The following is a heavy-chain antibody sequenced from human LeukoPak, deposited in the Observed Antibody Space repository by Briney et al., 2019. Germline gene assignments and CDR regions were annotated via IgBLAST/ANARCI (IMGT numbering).Heavy chain of an antibody. J-gene: IGHJ4*02. CDR2: ISGSGGST. CDR3: ARDLTSYGSGSYYNEDY. D-gene: IGHD3-10*01. V-gene: IGHV3-23*01. Sequence: GGSLRLSCAASGFTFISYAMSWVRQAPGKGLEWVSAISGSGGSTYYADSVKGRFTISRDNSRDTLYLQMNSLRVDDTAVYYCARDLTSYGSGSYYNEDYWGQGTLVAVSS. CDR1: GFTFISYA.